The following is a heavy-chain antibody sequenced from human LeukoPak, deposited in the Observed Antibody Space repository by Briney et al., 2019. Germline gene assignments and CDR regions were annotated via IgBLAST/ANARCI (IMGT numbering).Heavy chain of an antibody. D-gene: IGHD6-13*01. Sequence: ASVKVSCKASGYTFINYGITWVRQAPGQGLEWMGWISGYDGNTKYAQRLQGRVTLTTDTSTSTAYMELRSLRSDDTAVYYCARVPPPTGYSSSWRRNFDYWGQGTLVTVSS. CDR1: GYTFINYG. J-gene: IGHJ4*02. CDR2: ISGYDGNT. CDR3: ARVPPPTGYSSSWRRNFDY. V-gene: IGHV1-18*01.